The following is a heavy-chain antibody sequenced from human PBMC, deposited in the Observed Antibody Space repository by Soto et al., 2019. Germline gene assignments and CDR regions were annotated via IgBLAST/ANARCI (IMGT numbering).Heavy chain of an antibody. Sequence: QVQLVQSGAEVKKPGASVKVSCKASGYTFTSYYMHWVRQAPGQGLEWMGIINPSGGSTSNAQKFQGSVTMTRDTSTSTVYMELSSLRSEDTAVYYCARGEDVVVPAAIRRRYFDYWGQGTLVTVSS. J-gene: IGHJ4*02. CDR1: GYTFTSYY. V-gene: IGHV1-46*03. CDR2: INPSGGST. CDR3: ARGEDVVVPAAIRRRYFDY. D-gene: IGHD2-2*02.